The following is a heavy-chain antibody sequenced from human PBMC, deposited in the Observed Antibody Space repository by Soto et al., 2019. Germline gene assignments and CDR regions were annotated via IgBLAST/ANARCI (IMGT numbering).Heavy chain of an antibody. CDR2: IYSGGTT. CDR1: EFAVSGAY. Sequence: EVQLVETGGGLIQPGGSLRLSCAASEFAVSGAYMNWVRQAPGKGLEWVSVIYSGGTTYYADSVKGRFTISRDNSKNTLYLQMNSLRAEDTAVYYCARDPQNGDYLGYGLDVWGQGTTVTVSS. CDR3: ARDPQNGDYLGYGLDV. V-gene: IGHV3-53*02. J-gene: IGHJ6*02. D-gene: IGHD2-21*01.